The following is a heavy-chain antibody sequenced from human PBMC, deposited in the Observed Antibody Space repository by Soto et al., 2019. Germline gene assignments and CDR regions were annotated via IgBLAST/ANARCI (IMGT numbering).Heavy chain of an antibody. CDR3: ARDGSGSYYTLFDP. J-gene: IGHJ5*02. CDR2: INHSGST. Sequence: SETLSLTCAVYGGSFSGYYWSWIRQPPGKGLEWIGEINHSGSTNYNPSLKSRVTISVDTSKNQFSLKLSSVTAADTAVYYCARDGSGSYYTLFDPWGQGTLVTAPQ. CDR1: GGSFSGYY. D-gene: IGHD3-10*01. V-gene: IGHV4-34*01.